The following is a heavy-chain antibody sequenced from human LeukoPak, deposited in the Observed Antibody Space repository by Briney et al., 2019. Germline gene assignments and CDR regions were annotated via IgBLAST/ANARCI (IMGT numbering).Heavy chain of an antibody. J-gene: IGHJ4*02. CDR2: ISSSSAAM. D-gene: IGHD3-22*01. CDR1: GFTFSSNA. CDR3: AREDTSGHYFGKYYFDY. Sequence: GGSLRLSCAASGFTFSSNAMNWVRQAPGKGLEWLSYISSSSAAMYYADSVEGRFTISRDNAKNSLYLQMNSLRADNTAVYYCAREDTSGHYFGKYYFDYWGQGILVTVSS. V-gene: IGHV3-48*04.